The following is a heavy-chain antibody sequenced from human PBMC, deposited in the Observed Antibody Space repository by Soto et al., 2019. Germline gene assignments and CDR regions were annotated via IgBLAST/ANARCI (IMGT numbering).Heavy chain of an antibody. V-gene: IGHV3-23*01. CDR3: AKSKAVAYSNYEFTDY. CDR1: GFTFSSYA. CDR2: ISGSGGST. J-gene: IGHJ4*02. Sequence: GGSLRLSCAASGFTFSSYAMSWVLQAPWKGLEWVSAISGSGGSTYYADSVKGRFTISRDNSKNTLYLQMNSLRAEDTAVYYCAKSKAVAYSNYEFTDYWGQGTLVTVSS. D-gene: IGHD4-4*01.